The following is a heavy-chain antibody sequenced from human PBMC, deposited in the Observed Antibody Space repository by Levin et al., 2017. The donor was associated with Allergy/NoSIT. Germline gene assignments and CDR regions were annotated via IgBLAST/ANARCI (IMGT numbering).Heavy chain of an antibody. D-gene: IGHD3-9*01. CDR2: INPNSGGT. CDR3: ARDLLNYDILTGYYMGWCFDY. CDR1: GYTFTGYY. Sequence: GASVKVSCKASGYTFTGYYMHWVRQAPGQGLEWMGWINPNSGGTNYAQKFQGRVTMTRDTSISTAYMELSRLRSDDTAVYYCARDLLNYDILTGYYMGWCFDYWGQGTLVTVSS. J-gene: IGHJ4*02. V-gene: IGHV1-2*02.